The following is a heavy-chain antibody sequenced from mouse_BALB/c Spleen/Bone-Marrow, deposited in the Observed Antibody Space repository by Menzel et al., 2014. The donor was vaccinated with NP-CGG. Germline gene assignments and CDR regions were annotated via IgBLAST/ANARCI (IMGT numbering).Heavy chain of an antibody. CDR1: GYTFXSYW. CDR2: INPSTGYT. D-gene: IGHD1-1*01. CDR3: ARGTVVAYYYAMDY. V-gene: IGHV1-7*01. Sequence: QVHVKQSGAELAKPGASVKMSCKASGYTFXSYWMHWVKQRPGQGLEWIGYINPSTGYTEYNQKFKDKATLTADKSSSTAYMQLSSLTSEDSAVYYCARGTVVAYYYAMDYWGQGTSVTVSS. J-gene: IGHJ4*01.